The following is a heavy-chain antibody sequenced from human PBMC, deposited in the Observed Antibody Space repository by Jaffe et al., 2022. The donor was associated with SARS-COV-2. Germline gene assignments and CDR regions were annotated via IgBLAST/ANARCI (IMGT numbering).Heavy chain of an antibody. D-gene: IGHD3-3*01. CDR2: IYPGDSDT. J-gene: IGHJ6*02. CDR1: GYSFTSYW. Sequence: EVQLVQSGAEVKKPGESLKISCKGSGYSFTSYWIGWVRQMPGKGLEWMGIIYPGDSDTRYSPSFQGQVTISADKSISTAYLQWSSLKASDTAMYYCARLDDFWSGYEVRGGMDVWGQGTTVTVSS. V-gene: IGHV5-51*01. CDR3: ARLDDFWSGYEVRGGMDV.